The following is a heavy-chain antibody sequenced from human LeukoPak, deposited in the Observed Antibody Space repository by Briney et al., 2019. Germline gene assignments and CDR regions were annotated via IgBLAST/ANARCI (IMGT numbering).Heavy chain of an antibody. CDR2: INPNSGGT. J-gene: IGHJ6*02. CDR1: GYTFTGYY. D-gene: IGHD4-17*01. Sequence: ASVKVSCKASGYTFTGYYMHWVRPAPGQGLEWMGWINPNSGGTNYAQKFQGRVTMTRDTSISTAYMELSRLRSDDTAVYYCARAPDPYGDYEGYYYGMDVWGQGTTVTVSS. V-gene: IGHV1-2*02. CDR3: ARAPDPYGDYEGYYYGMDV.